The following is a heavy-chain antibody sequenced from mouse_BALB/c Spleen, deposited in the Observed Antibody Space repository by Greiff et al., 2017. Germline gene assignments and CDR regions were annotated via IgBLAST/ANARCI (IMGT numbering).Heavy chain of an antibody. V-gene: IGHV5-6*01. CDR2: ISSGGSYT. CDR1: GFTFSSYG. CDR3: ARQRDYGYDAMDY. D-gene: IGHD1-2*01. J-gene: IGHJ4*01. Sequence: EVNVVESGGDLVKPGGSLKLSCAASGFTFSSYGMSWVRQTPDKRLEWVATISSGGSYTYYPDSVKGRFTIARDNAKNTLYLQMSSLKSEDTAMYYCARQRDYGYDAMDYWGQGTSVTVSS.